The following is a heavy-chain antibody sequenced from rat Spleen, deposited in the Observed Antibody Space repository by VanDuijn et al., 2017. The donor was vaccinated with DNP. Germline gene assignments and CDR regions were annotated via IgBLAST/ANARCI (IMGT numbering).Heavy chain of an antibody. CDR3: ATGSSYGFAN. V-gene: IGHV5-35*01. CDR1: GFSFRSNW. D-gene: IGHD1-2*01. J-gene: IGHJ3*01. CDR2: ITPDGSTT. Sequence: EVQLVESGGGSVQPGSPLKLSCAASGFSFRSNWLNWIRQAPGKGLEWVASITPDGSTTYYPDTVKGRFTMSSDDARSTLYLQMDSLRSEDTATYYCATGSSYGFANWGQGTLVTVSS.